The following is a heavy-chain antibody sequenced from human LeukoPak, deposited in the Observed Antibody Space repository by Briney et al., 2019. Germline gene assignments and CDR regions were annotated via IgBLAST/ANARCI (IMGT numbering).Heavy chain of an antibody. Sequence: PSETLSLTCGVSGGSISNTNWWSWVRQPPGQGLEWIGEISLTGLTHYNPSLESRVTVSLDKSKNQLSLNLTSLTAADTAVYYCSRENGAFFPFGYWGQGTLVTVLS. J-gene: IGHJ4*02. V-gene: IGHV4-4*02. CDR3: SRENGAFFPFGY. CDR2: ISLTGLT. CDR1: GGSISNTNW. D-gene: IGHD2-8*01.